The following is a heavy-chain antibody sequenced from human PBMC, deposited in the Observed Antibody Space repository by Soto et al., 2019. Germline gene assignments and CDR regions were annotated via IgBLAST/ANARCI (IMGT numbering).Heavy chain of an antibody. J-gene: IGHJ6*02. CDR3: ARGLRFLEWSPYGMDV. CDR2: INAGNGNT. V-gene: IGHV1-3*01. CDR1: GYTFTSYA. D-gene: IGHD3-3*01. Sequence: ASVKVSCKASGYTFTSYAMHWVRQAPGQRLEWMGWINAGNGNTKYSQKFQGRVTITRDTSASTAYMELSSLRSEDTAVYYCARGLRFLEWSPYGMDVWGQGTRVTVSS.